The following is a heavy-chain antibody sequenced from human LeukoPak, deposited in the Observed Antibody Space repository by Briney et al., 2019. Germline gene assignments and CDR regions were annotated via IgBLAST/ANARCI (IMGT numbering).Heavy chain of an antibody. CDR2: FDPEDGET. V-gene: IGHV1-24*01. J-gene: IGHJ3*02. CDR1: GYTLTELS. D-gene: IGHD6-13*01. CDR3: ATDIAAAGTDDAFDI. Sequence: RASVKVSCKVSGYTLTELSMHWVRQAPGKGLEWMGGFDPEDGETIYAQKFQGRVTMTEDTSTDTAYMELSSLRSEDTAVYYCATDIAAAGTDDAFDIWGQGTMVTVSS.